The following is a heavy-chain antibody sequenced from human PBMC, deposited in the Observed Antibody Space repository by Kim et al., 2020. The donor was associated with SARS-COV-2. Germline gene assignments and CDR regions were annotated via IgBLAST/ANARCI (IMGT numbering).Heavy chain of an antibody. D-gene: IGHD1-7*01. CDR3: AKDIAWNYNFDY. J-gene: IGHJ4*02. V-gene: IGHV3-43*01. Sequence: YADSVKSRLPIARENSNNYRYLQMNSLRTEDTALYYCAKDIAWNYNFDYWGQGTLVTVSS.